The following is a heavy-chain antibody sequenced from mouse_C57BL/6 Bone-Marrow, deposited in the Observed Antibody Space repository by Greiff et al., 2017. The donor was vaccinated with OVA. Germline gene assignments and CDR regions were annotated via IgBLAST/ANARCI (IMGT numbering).Heavy chain of an antibody. J-gene: IGHJ3*01. CDR1: GYTFTSYD. CDR2: IYPRDGST. D-gene: IGHD1-1*01. CDR3: AREGYYCSSFPFAY. V-gene: IGHV1-85*01. Sequence: VQLQQSGPELVKPGASVKLSCKASGYTFTSYDINWVKQRPGQGLEWIGWIYPRDGSTNYNEKFKGKATLTVATSSSTAYMELHSLTSEDSAVYFCAREGYYCSSFPFAYWGQGTLVTVSA.